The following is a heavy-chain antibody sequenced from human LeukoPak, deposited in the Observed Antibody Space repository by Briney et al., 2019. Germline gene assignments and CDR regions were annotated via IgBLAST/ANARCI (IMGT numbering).Heavy chain of an antibody. CDR1: GGSISSYY. Sequence: SETLSLTCTVSGGSISSYYWSWIRQPPGKGLEWIGYIYYSGSTNYNPSLKSRVTISVDTSKNQFSLKLSSVTAADTAVYYCARDQGEWELLEGDYWGQGTLVTVSS. D-gene: IGHD1-26*01. CDR2: IYYSGST. CDR3: ARDQGEWELLEGDY. J-gene: IGHJ4*02. V-gene: IGHV4-59*12.